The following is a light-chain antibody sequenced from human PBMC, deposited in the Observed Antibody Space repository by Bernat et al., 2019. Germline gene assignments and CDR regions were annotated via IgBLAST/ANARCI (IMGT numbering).Light chain of an antibody. CDR1: QAINSW. CDR3: QQYNFYSS. CDR2: KAS. Sequence: DIQMTQSPSTLSASVGGRVTITCRASQAINSWLAWYQQKPGKAPKLLIYKASSLESGVPSRFSGSGSGTEFTLTISSLQPDDFATYYCQQYNFYSSFGGGTKVEIK. V-gene: IGKV1-5*03. J-gene: IGKJ4*01.